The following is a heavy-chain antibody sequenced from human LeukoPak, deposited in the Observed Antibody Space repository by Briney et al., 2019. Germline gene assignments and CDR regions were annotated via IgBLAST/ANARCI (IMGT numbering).Heavy chain of an antibody. CDR2: ISSSSYI. J-gene: IGHJ4*02. D-gene: IGHD6-13*01. V-gene: IGHV3-21*01. CDR3: ARDQGSYSSSWHRFDY. Sequence: GGSLRLSCAASGFTFSGYVMTWVRQPPGKGLEWVSSISSSSYIYYADSVKGRFTISRDNAKNSLYLQMNSLRAEDTAVYYCARDQGSYSSSWHRFDYWGQGTLVTVSS. CDR1: GFTFSGYV.